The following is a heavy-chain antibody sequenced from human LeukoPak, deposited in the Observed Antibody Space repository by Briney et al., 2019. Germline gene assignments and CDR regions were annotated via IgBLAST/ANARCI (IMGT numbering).Heavy chain of an antibody. V-gene: IGHV3-23*01. CDR1: GFTFGMSA. CDR2: SGGFSDY. Sequence: PGGSLRLSCAASGFTFGMSAMHWVRQVPGKGLEWVSASGGFSDYIYAEYVMSRFTISRDDSDNILYLQMTSLRVEDTAVYYCAKKRPGTYPFDYWGPGTLVTVS. CDR3: AKKRPGTYPFDY. J-gene: IGHJ4*02.